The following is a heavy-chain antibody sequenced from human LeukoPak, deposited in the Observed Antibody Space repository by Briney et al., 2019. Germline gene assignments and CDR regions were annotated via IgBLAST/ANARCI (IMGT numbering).Heavy chain of an antibody. V-gene: IGHV3-43*02. CDR1: GFTFDDYV. CDR2: IGGNGDST. J-gene: IGHJ5*02. D-gene: IGHD6-19*01. Sequence: GGSLRLSCAASGFTFDDYVMHWVRQSPGKGLEWVSLIGGNGDSTYYADSVKSRFTISRDNSKNSLYLQMNSLRSEDTAFYFCAKDIIPPHSSGSASWGQGTLVTVSS. CDR3: AKDIIPPHSSGSAS.